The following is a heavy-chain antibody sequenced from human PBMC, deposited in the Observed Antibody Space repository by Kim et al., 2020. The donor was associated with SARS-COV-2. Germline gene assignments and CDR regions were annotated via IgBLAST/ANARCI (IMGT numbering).Heavy chain of an antibody. Sequence: TTDSAAPVKGRFTISRDDSKNTLYLQMNSLKTEDTAVYYCTTEHTTVVNYWGQGTLVTVSS. D-gene: IGHD4-17*01. V-gene: IGHV3-15*01. J-gene: IGHJ4*02. CDR3: TTEHTTVVNY. CDR2: TT.